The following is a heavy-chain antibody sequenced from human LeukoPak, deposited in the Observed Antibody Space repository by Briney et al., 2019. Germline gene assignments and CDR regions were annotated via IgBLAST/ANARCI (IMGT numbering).Heavy chain of an antibody. CDR1: GFTFSSYE. V-gene: IGHV3-48*03. CDR2: ISSSGSTI. J-gene: IGHJ4*02. Sequence: PGGSLRLSCAASGFTFSSYEMNWVRQAPGKGLEWVSYISSSGSTIYYADSVKGRFTISRDNAKNSLYLQMNSLRAEDTAVYYCARDRYYYDSSPIDYWGQGTLVTVSS. CDR3: ARDRYYYDSSPIDY. D-gene: IGHD3-22*01.